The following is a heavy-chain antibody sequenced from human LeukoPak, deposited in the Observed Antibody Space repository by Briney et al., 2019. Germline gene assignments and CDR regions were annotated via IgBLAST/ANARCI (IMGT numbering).Heavy chain of an antibody. V-gene: IGHV4-39*07. CDR3: ARCRVGIFGEYYDILTGQTDGYYFDY. D-gene: IGHD3-9*01. Sequence: SETLSLTCTVSGGSISSSSYYWGWIRQPPGKGLEWIGSIYYSGSTYYNPSLKSRVTISVDTSKNQFSLKLSSVTAADTAVYYCARCRVGIFGEYYDILTGQTDGYYFDYWGQGTLVTVSS. J-gene: IGHJ4*02. CDR2: IYYSGST. CDR1: GGSISSSSYY.